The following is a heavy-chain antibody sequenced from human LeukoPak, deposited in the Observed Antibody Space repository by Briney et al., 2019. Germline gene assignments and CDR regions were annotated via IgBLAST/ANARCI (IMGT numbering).Heavy chain of an antibody. D-gene: IGHD6-6*01. CDR3: ARGTAGRLFDY. CDR2: ISSSSSTI. J-gene: IGHJ4*02. V-gene: IGHV3-48*03. CDR1: GFTFSSYE. Sequence: PGGSLRLSCAGSGFTFSSYEMNWVRQAPGKGLEWVSYISSSSSTIYYADSVKGRFTISRDNAKNSLYLQMNSLRAEDTAVYYCARGTAGRLFDYWGQGTLVTVSS.